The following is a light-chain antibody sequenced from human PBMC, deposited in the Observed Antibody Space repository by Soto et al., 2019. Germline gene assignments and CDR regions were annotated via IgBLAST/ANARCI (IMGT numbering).Light chain of an antibody. CDR1: QSISSY. J-gene: IGKJ1*01. V-gene: IGKV1-39*01. CDR2: AAV. Sequence: EIQMTHSPFSLFAPVGDRITITSRASQSISSYLNWYQQKPGKPPKLLIYAAVSLQSGIPSRFSAYGSGTDFTLTISSLQPEDFATYYCQQTYSSPQWTFGQGTKVDIK. CDR3: QQTYSSPQWT.